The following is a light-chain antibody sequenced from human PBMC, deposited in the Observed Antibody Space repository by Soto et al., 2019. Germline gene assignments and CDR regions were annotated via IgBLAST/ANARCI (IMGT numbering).Light chain of an antibody. Sequence: EIVLTQSPATLSLSPGERATLSCRASQSVSSYLAWYQQKPGQAPRLLIYDASNRATGIPARFSGSGSGTDFPLTISSVEPEDFEIYYCQRRNNWPPVTFGGGTKVEIK. CDR3: QRRNNWPPVT. V-gene: IGKV3-11*01. CDR1: QSVSSY. CDR2: DAS. J-gene: IGKJ4*01.